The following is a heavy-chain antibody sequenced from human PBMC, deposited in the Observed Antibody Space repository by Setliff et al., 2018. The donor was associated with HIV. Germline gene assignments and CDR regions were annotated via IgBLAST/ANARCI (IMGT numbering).Heavy chain of an antibody. CDR3: ASCRDHSNYYNYYYYGMDV. CDR1: GDSITNSMHY. Sequence: KPSETLSLTCTVSGDSITNSMHYWSWIRQPPGKGLEFIGSIHYNDGKTYYNAALRSRVTISADTSKNQFSLKLNSVTAADTAVYYCASCRDHSNYYNYYYYGMDVWGQGTTVTVSS. J-gene: IGHJ6*02. CDR2: IHYNDGKT. V-gene: IGHV4-39*01. D-gene: IGHD4-4*01.